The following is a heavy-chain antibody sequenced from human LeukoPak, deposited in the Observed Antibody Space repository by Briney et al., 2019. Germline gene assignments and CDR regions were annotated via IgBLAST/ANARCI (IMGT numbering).Heavy chain of an antibody. Sequence: SVKVSCKASGGTLSSYAISWVRQAPGQGLEWMGGIIPIFGTANYAQKFQGRVTITADESTSTAYMELSSLRSEDTAVYYCARDRGYSSGWYHADYWGQGTLVTVSS. J-gene: IGHJ4*02. CDR3: ARDRGYSSGWYHADY. CDR1: GGTLSSYA. CDR2: IIPIFGTA. V-gene: IGHV1-69*01. D-gene: IGHD6-19*01.